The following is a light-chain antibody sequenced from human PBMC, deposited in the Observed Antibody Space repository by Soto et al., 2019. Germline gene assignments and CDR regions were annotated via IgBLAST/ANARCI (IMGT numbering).Light chain of an antibody. CDR2: GAS. J-gene: IGKJ1*01. CDR1: QSVSYN. V-gene: IGKV3-15*01. CDR3: QHYNSYSEA. Sequence: DIVMTQSPVTLSVPPGERPTLSCRASQSVSYNLAWYQHRPGQAPGLLIYGASTRATGIPARFSGSGSGTEFTLTISSLQSEDFATYYCQHYNSYSEAFGQGTKVDIK.